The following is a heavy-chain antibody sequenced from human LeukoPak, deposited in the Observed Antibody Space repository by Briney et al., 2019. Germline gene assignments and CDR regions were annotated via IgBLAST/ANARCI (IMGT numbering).Heavy chain of an antibody. CDR3: ARDGDYCSGGSCPFYYYYYMDV. CDR1: GYTFTGYY. V-gene: IGHV1-2*02. J-gene: IGHJ6*03. Sequence: ASVKVSCKASGYTFTGYYMHWVRQAPGQGLEWMGWINPNSGGTNYAQKFQGRVTMTRDTSISTAYMELSRLRSDDTAVYYCARDGDYCSGGSCPFYYYYYMDVWGKGTTVTVSS. CDR2: INPNSGGT. D-gene: IGHD2-15*01.